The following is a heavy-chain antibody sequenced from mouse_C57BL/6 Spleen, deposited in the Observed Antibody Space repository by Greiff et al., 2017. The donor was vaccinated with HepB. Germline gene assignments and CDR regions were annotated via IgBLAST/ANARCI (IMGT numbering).Heavy chain of an antibody. CDR3: ARSDYDYDGFAY. J-gene: IGHJ3*01. D-gene: IGHD2-4*01. Sequence: VQLQQSGPELVKPGASVKISCKASGYAFSSSWMNWVKQRPGKGLEWIGRIYPGDGDTNYNGKFKGKATLTADKSSSTAYMQLSSLTSEDSAVYFCARSDYDYDGFAYWGKGTLVTVSA. CDR1: GYAFSSSW. V-gene: IGHV1-82*01. CDR2: IYPGDGDT.